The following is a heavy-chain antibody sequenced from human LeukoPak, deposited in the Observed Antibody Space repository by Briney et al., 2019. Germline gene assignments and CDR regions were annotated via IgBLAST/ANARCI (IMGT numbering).Heavy chain of an antibody. CDR1: GLTFSSHA. J-gene: IGHJ4*02. V-gene: IGHV3-23*01. D-gene: IGHD7-27*01. CDR2: ISGGGDDT. CDR3: AKTPASDFWGPFDY. Sequence: PGGSLRLSCAASGLTFSSHAMNWVRQAPGRGLEWVPYISGGGDDTHYADSVRGRFTVSRDNSKNTLFLLMSSLKDEDTAFYYCAKTPASDFWGPFDYWGQGTLVSVSS.